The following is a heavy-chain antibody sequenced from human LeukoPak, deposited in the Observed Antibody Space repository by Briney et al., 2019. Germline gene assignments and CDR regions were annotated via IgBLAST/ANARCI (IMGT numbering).Heavy chain of an antibody. V-gene: IGHV1-18*01. Sequence: ASVKVSCKASGYTFTSYGISWVRQAPGQGLEWMGWISAYNGNTNYAQKLQGRVTMTTDTSTSTAYMELRSLRSDDTAVYYCARDLLTIFGVVITNWFVPWGQGTLVTVSS. CDR3: ARDLLTIFGVVITNWFVP. CDR1: GYTFTSYG. J-gene: IGHJ5*02. D-gene: IGHD3-3*01. CDR2: ISAYNGNT.